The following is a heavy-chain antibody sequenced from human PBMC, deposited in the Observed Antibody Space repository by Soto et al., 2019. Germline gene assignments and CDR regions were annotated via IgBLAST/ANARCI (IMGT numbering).Heavy chain of an antibody. J-gene: IGHJ4*02. CDR2: MSYDGSNE. Sequence: QVQLVESGGGVVQPGRSLRLSCAASGFTFSHYAMHWVHQAPGKGLEWVALMSYDGSNEYYADSVKGRFTISRDNSKNTLNLQMNSLRAEDTAVYYCAKDGSHNFDYWGQGTLVTVSS. CDR3: AKDGSHNFDY. CDR1: GFTFSHYA. V-gene: IGHV3-30*18. D-gene: IGHD1-26*01.